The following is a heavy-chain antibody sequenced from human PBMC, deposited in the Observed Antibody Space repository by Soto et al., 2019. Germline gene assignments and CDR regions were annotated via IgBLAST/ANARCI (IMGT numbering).Heavy chain of an antibody. CDR1: GGSISSSSYY. Sequence: SETLSLTCTVSGGSISSSSYYWGWIRQPPGKGLEWIGYIYYSGSTNYNPSLKSRVTISVDTSKNQFSLKLSSVTAADTAVYYCARDQDDSSGYLRRYGMDVWGQGTTVAVSS. V-gene: IGHV4-61*01. D-gene: IGHD3-22*01. J-gene: IGHJ6*02. CDR3: ARDQDDSSGYLRRYGMDV. CDR2: IYYSGST.